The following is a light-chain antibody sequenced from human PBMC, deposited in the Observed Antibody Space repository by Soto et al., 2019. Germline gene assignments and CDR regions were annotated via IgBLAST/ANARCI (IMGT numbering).Light chain of an antibody. CDR1: QDITSY. Sequence: DIQMTQSPSSLSASVGDRVTITCQASQDITSYLNWYQHKPGKAPKLLIYDASILEAGVPPRFSGSGSGTDFPLTISSLPPEYVATYYCQHCDYLPIFGPGTTVDFK. CDR3: QHCDYLPI. V-gene: IGKV1-33*01. J-gene: IGKJ3*01. CDR2: DAS.